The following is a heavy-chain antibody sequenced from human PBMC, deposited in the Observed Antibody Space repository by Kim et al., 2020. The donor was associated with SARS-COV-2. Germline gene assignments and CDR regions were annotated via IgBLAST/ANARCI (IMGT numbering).Heavy chain of an antibody. CDR3: ARDRDDLMDYYDSNPDYYYYGMDV. CDR2: ISAYNGNT. V-gene: IGHV1-18*01. CDR1: GYTFTSYG. J-gene: IGHJ6*02. Sequence: ASVKVSCKASGYTFTSYGISWVRQAPGQGLEWMGWISAYNGNTNYAQKLQGRVTMTTDTSTSTAYMELRSLRSDDTAVYYCARDRDDLMDYYDSNPDYYYYGMDVWGQGTTVTVSS. D-gene: IGHD3-22*01.